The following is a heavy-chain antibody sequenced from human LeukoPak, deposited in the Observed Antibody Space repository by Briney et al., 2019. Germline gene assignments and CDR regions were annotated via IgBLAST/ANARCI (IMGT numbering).Heavy chain of an antibody. CDR1: GFTFSSYA. Sequence: GGSLRLSCAASGFTFSSYAMSWVRQAPGKGLEWVSAISGSGGSTYYADSVKGRFTISRDNSKNTLYLQMNSLRAEDTAVFYCAKVPRAIVVVPAAADYYFDYWGQGTLVTVSS. CDR3: AKVPRAIVVVPAAADYYFDY. D-gene: IGHD2-2*01. V-gene: IGHV3-23*01. J-gene: IGHJ4*02. CDR2: ISGSGGST.